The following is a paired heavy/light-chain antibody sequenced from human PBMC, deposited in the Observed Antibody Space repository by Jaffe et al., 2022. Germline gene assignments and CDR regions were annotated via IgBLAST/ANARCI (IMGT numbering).Light chain of an antibody. V-gene: IGKV1-6*01. CDR3: LQDNLFPLT. CDR2: AAS. Sequence: AVQMTQSPSSLSTSIGDRVTISCRASQDIRNDLAWYQQKPGKAPKLLIYAASTLPFGVPSRFSGSGSGTDFTLTISSLQPEDFATYYCLQDNLFPLTFGGGTKLEIK. J-gene: IGKJ4*01. CDR1: QDIRND.
Heavy chain of an antibody. CDR2: IYPGDADT. Sequence: VQLVQSGAEVKKPGESLNISCKASGYRFNTYWIGWVRQMPGKGLEWMGIIYPGDADTRYSPSFQGQVTISVDKSITTAYLQWSSLRASDTAMYYCFRRGVIESASGKVGVDFWGQGTLVTVSS. CDR3: FRRGVIESASGKVGVDF. V-gene: IGHV5-51*03. J-gene: IGHJ4*02. D-gene: IGHD3-16*02. CDR1: GYRFNTYW.